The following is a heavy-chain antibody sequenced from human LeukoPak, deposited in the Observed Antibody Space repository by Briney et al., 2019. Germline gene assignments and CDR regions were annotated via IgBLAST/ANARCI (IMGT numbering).Heavy chain of an antibody. V-gene: IGHV3-66*02. CDR1: GFTFSSYW. D-gene: IGHD3-16*01. J-gene: IGHJ4*02. CDR3: ARDSLGEYFDY. Sequence: GGSLRLSCEAPGFTFSSYWMHWVGKAPGKGLEWVSVIYSGGSTYYADSVKGRFTISRDNSKNTLYLQMNSLRAEDTAVYYCARDSLGEYFDYWGQGTLVTVSS. CDR2: IYSGGST.